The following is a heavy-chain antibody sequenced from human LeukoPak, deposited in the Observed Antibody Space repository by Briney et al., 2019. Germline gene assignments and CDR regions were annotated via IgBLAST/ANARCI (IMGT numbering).Heavy chain of an antibody. CDR2: ISGSGGGT. V-gene: IGHV3-23*01. J-gene: IGHJ4*02. CDR1: GITLSNYG. D-gene: IGHD3-22*01. CDR3: AKRGVVIRVILVGFHKEAYYFDS. Sequence: GGSLRLPCAVSGITLSNYGMSWVRQAPGKGLEWVAGISGSGGGTNYADSVKGRFTISRDNYKNTLYLQMNSLGAEDTAVYFCAKRGVVIRVILVGFHKEAYYFDSWGQGALVTVSS.